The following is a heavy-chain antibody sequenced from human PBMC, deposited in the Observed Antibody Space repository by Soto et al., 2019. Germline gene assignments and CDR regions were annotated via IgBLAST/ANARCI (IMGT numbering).Heavy chain of an antibody. CDR3: AGAKPYCSGGSCYYYYGMDV. D-gene: IGHD2-15*01. CDR2: IIPIFGTA. V-gene: IGHV1-69*13. Sequence: ASVKVSCKASGGTFSSYAISWVRQAPGQGLEWMGGIIPIFGTANYAQKFQGRVTITADESTSTAYMELSSLRSEDTAVYYCAGAKPYCSGGSCYYYYGMDVWGQGTTVTVSS. CDR1: GGTFSSYA. J-gene: IGHJ6*02.